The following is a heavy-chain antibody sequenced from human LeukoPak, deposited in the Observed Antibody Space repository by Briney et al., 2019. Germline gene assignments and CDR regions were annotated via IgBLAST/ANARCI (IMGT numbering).Heavy chain of an antibody. CDR3: AREGTMVRGVYFDY. V-gene: IGHV1-3*01. J-gene: IGHJ4*02. CDR2: INAGNGNT. Sequence: ASVKVSCTASGYTFTSYAMHWVRQAPGQRLEWMGWINAGNGNTKYSQKFQGRVTITRDTSASTAYMELSSLRSEDTAVYYCAREGTMVRGVYFDYWGQGTLVTVSS. D-gene: IGHD3-10*01. CDR1: GYTFTSYA.